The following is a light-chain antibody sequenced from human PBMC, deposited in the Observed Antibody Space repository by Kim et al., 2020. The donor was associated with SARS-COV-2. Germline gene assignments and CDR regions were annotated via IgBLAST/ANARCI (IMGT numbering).Light chain of an antibody. CDR1: QTVRSS. J-gene: IGKJ2*01. CDR3: QQRTNWL. CDR2: DTS. Sequence: EIVLTQSPATLSLSPGERATLSCRASQTVRSSFAWYQQKPGQPPRLLIYDTSNRATGIPARFSGSGSGTDFTLTISSLEPEDSAVYYCQQRTNWLFGQGTKLEI. V-gene: IGKV3-11*01.